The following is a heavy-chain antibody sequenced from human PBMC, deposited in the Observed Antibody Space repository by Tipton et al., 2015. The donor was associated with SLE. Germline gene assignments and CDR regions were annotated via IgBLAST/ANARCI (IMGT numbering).Heavy chain of an antibody. CDR2: ISAYNGNT. CDR1: GYTFTSYG. Sequence: QVQLVQSGAEVKKPGASVKVSCKASGYTFTSYGISWVRQAPGQGLEWMGWISAYNGNTNYAQRLQDRVTMTIDTSTNTAYMELRSLRSDDTAIYYCARECSGTGCLDYWGQGTLVTVSS. D-gene: IGHD3-10*02. J-gene: IGHJ4*02. CDR3: ARECSGTGCLDY. V-gene: IGHV1-18*01.